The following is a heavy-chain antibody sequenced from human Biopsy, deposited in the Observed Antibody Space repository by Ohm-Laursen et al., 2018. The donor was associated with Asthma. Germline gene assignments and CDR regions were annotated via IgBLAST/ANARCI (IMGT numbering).Heavy chain of an antibody. J-gene: IGHJ4*02. D-gene: IGHD3-22*01. CDR1: GFTVSRDH. Sequence: SLRLSCAASGFTVSRDHMFWVRQAPGKGLEWVSVIYSGGTSHTADSVRGGFTISRDYSKNTLYLQMHSLRAEGTAVYYCARGDSSNWSHYYFDYWGQGTLVTVSS. V-gene: IGHV3-53*01. CDR2: IYSGGTS. CDR3: ARGDSSNWSHYYFDY.